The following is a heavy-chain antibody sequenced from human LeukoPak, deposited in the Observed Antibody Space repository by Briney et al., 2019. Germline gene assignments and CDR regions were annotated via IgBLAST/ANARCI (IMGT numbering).Heavy chain of an antibody. CDR2: INPNTGGT. Sequence: ASVKVSCKASGGTFSSYAISWVRQAPGQGLEWMGWINPNTGGTNYAQKFQGWVTMTRDTSISTAYMELSRLKSDDTAVYFCASGGSSWFPEFDYWGQGTLVTVSS. D-gene: IGHD6-13*01. CDR3: ASGGSSWFPEFDY. J-gene: IGHJ4*02. V-gene: IGHV1-2*04. CDR1: GGTFSSYA.